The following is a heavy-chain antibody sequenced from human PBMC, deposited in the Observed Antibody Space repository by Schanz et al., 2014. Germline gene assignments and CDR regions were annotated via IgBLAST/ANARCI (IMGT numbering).Heavy chain of an antibody. D-gene: IGHD5-12*01. CDR1: GFTFSNYA. J-gene: IGHJ3*02. V-gene: IGHV3-21*01. Sequence: EVQLVESGGGLAQPGGSLRLSCAASGFTFSNYAMGWVRQTPKGLEWVSSINSRSNFIYYADSVKGRFTISRDNAKNSLYLKMNSLRAEDTAVYYCAGAVATIRADSFDIWGQGTMVAVSS. CDR2: INSRSNFI. CDR3: AGAVATIRADSFDI.